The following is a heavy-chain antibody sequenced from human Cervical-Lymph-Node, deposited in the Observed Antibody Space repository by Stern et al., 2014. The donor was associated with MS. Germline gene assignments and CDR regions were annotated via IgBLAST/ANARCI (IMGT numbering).Heavy chain of an antibody. CDR1: GDSSSSFY. V-gene: IGHV4-59*01. J-gene: IGHJ5*02. CDR3: AGGRGFTDQPSPGFRWLDP. D-gene: IGHD2-2*01. Sequence: QLQLQESGPGLVKPSETLSLTCSVSGDSSSSFYWTWIRQSPRQGLEWIGYIYYRGRTYHIPALKSRVTISLDTSKAQFSLRLSSVTVADTAVYYCAGGRGFTDQPSPGFRWLDPWGQGTLVTVSS. CDR2: IYYRGRT.